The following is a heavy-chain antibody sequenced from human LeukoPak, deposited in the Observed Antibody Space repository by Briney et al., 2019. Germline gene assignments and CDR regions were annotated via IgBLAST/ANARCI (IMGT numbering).Heavy chain of an antibody. Sequence: GGSLRLSCAASGFTFSSYAMHWVRQAPGKGLEWVAVISYDGSNKHYADSVKGRFTISRDNSKNTLYLQMNSLRAEDTAVYYCARVSRIADSYGMDVWGQGTTVTVSS. CDR3: ARVSRIADSYGMDV. CDR1: GFTFSSYA. J-gene: IGHJ6*02. CDR2: ISYDGSNK. V-gene: IGHV3-30-3*01. D-gene: IGHD6-13*01.